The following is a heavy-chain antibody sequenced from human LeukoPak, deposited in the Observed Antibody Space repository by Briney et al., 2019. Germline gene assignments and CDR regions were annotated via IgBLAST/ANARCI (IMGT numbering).Heavy chain of an antibody. CDR3: ARHRRRWLQFTDAFDI. J-gene: IGHJ3*02. CDR2: IYPGDSDT. V-gene: IGHV5-51*01. CDR1: GYSFTSYW. D-gene: IGHD5-24*01. Sequence: GESLQISCKGSGYSFTSYWIGWVRPMPGRGLEWMGIIYPGDSDTRYSPSFQGQVTISADKSISTPYLQWSSLKASDTAMYYCARHRRRWLQFTDAFDIWGQGTMVTVSS.